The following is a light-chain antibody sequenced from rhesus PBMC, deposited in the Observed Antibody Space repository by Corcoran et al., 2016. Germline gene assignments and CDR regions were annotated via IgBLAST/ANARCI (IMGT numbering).Light chain of an antibody. CDR1: QSFSSS. CDR2: SAS. Sequence: DIQMTQSPSSLSASVGDTVTITCRASQSFSSSLAWYQQKPGKAPKLLDYSASSLQSGVPSGFCGSKSGTDFTLTISSLPPEDIASYYCQQYYSYPWTFGQGAKVEIK. V-gene: IGKV1-46*01. CDR3: QQYYSYPWT. J-gene: IGKJ1*01.